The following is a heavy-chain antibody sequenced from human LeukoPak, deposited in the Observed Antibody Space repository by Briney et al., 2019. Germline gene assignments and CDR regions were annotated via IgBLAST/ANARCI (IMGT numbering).Heavy chain of an antibody. CDR1: GGSISSYY. J-gene: IGHJ6*03. D-gene: IGHD2-2*01. CDR2: IYYSGST. V-gene: IGHV4-59*01. Sequence: SETLSLTCSVSGGSISSYYWSWIRQPPGKGLEWIGYIYYSGSTNYNPSLKSRVTISVDTSKNQFSLKLSSVIAADTAVYYCARTTEGYCSSASCFGFSYSYYMDVWGKGTTVTISS. CDR3: ARTTEGYCSSASCFGFSYSYYMDV.